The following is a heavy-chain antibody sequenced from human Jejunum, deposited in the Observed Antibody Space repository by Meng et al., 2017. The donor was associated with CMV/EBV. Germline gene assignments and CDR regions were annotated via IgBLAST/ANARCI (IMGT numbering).Heavy chain of an antibody. CDR1: GGSISSGSYY. Sequence: SGGSISSGSYYWSWIRHPPGKGLEWIGNTYYSGSTYYNPSLRSRVSISVDTSKDQFSLNLNSVTAADTAVYYCARVESARRHFDSWGQGMLVTISS. CDR2: TYYSGST. V-gene: IGHV4-39*07. CDR3: ARVESARRHFDS. D-gene: IGHD1-1*01. J-gene: IGHJ4*02.